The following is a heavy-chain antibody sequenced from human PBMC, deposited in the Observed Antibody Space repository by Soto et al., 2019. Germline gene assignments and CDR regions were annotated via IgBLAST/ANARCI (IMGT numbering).Heavy chain of an antibody. CDR2: ISTSGGNT. Sequence: EVQLLESGGDLVQPGGSLRLSCAASGFTFSTYVMNWVRLAPGKGLEWVSGISTSGGNTYYADSVKGRFTISRDNSKKTLYLQMNSLRAEDTAVYYCAKGFVGVCYHCSHYFDSWGQGALVIVSS. CDR3: AKGFVGVCYHCSHYFDS. CDR1: GFTFSTYV. V-gene: IGHV3-23*01. J-gene: IGHJ4*02. D-gene: IGHD2-8*01.